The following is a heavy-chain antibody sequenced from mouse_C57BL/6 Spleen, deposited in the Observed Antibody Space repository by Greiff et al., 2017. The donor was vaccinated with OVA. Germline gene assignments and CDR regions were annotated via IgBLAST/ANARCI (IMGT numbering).Heavy chain of an antibody. D-gene: IGHD1-1*01. Sequence: EVQLQQSGPELVKPGASVKIPCKASGYTFTDYNMDWVKQSHGKSLEWIGDINPNNGGTIYNQKFKGKATLTVDKSSSTAYMELRSLTSEDTAVYYCARDYYYGRFAYWGQGTLVTVSA. V-gene: IGHV1-18*01. J-gene: IGHJ3*01. CDR2: INPNNGGT. CDR3: ARDYYYGRFAY. CDR1: GYTFTDYN.